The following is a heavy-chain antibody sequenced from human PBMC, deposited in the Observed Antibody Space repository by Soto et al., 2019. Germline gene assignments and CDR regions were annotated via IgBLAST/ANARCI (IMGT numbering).Heavy chain of an antibody. J-gene: IGHJ6*02. CDR2: ISWNSGSI. D-gene: IGHD6-13*01. CDR1: GFTFDDYA. V-gene: IGHV3-9*01. CDR3: AKDMASADDYYYYGMDV. Sequence: EVQLVESGGGLVQPGRSLRLSCAASGFTFDDYAMHWVRQAPGKGLEWVSGISWNSGSIGYADSVKGRFTISRDNAKNSLYLQMNSLRAEDTALYYCAKDMASADDYYYYGMDVWGQGITVTVSS.